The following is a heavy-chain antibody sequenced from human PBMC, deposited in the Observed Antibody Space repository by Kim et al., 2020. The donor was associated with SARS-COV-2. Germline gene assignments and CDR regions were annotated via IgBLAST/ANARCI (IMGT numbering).Heavy chain of an antibody. CDR3: TTAYYDILTGYPNYYYGVDD. J-gene: IGHJ6*02. Sequence: GGSLRLSCAASGFTFSNAWMRWVRQAPGKGLEWVGRIKSKTDGGTTDYAAPVKGRFTISRDDSNNTLYLQMNSLKTEDTAVYYCTTAYYDILTGYPNYYYGVDDWGQGTTVTVSS. CDR2: IKSKTDGGTT. V-gene: IGHV3-15*01. CDR1: GFTFSNAW. D-gene: IGHD3-9*01.